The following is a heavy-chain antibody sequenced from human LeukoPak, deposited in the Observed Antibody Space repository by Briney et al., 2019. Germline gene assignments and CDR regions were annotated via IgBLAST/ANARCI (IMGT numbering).Heavy chain of an antibody. CDR2: ISSSSYI. V-gene: IGHV3-21*01. D-gene: IGHD2-2*01. Sequence: PGGSLRLSCAASGFTFSSYSMNWVRRAPGKGLEWVSSISSSSYIYYADSVKGRFTISRDNAKNSLYLQMNSLRAEDTAVYYCARQGYCSSASCLDAFDIWGRGTMVTVSS. CDR3: ARQGYCSSASCLDAFDI. CDR1: GFTFSSYS. J-gene: IGHJ3*02.